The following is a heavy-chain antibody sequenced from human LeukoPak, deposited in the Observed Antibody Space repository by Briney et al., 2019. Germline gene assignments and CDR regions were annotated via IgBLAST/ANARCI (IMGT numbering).Heavy chain of an antibody. V-gene: IGHV3-11*04. CDR2: ISSSGSTI. CDR3: ARDKTGTTGYYYYYGMDV. CDR1: GFTFSDYY. D-gene: IGHD1-1*01. J-gene: IGHJ6*02. Sequence: GGSLRLSCAASGFTFSDYYMSWIRQAPGKGLEWVSYISSSGSTIYYADSVKGRFTISRDNSKNTLYLQMNSLRAEDTAVYYCARDKTGTTGYYYYYGMDVWGQGTTVTVSS.